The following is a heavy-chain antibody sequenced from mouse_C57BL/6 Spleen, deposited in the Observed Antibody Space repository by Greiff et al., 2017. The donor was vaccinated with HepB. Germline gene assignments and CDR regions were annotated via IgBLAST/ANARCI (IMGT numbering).Heavy chain of an antibody. CDR1: GYTFTDYE. V-gene: IGHV1-15*01. D-gene: IGHD2-1*01. J-gene: IGHJ1*03. Sequence: QVQLQQSGAELVRPGASVTLSCKASGYTFTDYEMHWVKQTPVHGLEWIGAIDPETGGTAYNQKFKGKAILTADKSSSTAYMELRSLTSEDSAVYYCTRDGDGNYPWYFDVWGTGTTVTVSS. CDR3: TRDGDGNYPWYFDV. CDR2: IDPETGGT.